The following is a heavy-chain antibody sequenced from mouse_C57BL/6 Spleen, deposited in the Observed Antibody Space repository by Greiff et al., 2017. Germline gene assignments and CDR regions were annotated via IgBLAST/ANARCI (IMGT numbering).Heavy chain of an antibody. CDR1: GFNIKDYY. J-gene: IGHJ1*03. CDR3: ARRPDEAWYMDV. V-gene: IGHV14-2*01. D-gene: IGHD3-2*02. Sequence: VQLQQSGADLVKPGASVKLSCTASGFNIKDYYMHWVKQSTEQGLEWIGKINPGDGATKYAATFPGQATISADKSSNTAYLQLSSLTSEDTAVYYCARRPDEAWYMDVWGTGTTVTVSS. CDR2: INPGDGAT.